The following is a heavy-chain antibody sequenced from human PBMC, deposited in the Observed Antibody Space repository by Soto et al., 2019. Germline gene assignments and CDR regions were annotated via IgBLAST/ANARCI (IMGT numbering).Heavy chain of an antibody. D-gene: IGHD3-9*01. CDR1: GYTFRSHG. CDR2: ISYNGSNT. Sequence: QVQLVESGGGVVQPGTSLRLSCAASGYTFRSHGIHWVRQAPGKGLEWVALISYNGSNTYYADSVKGRFTISRDNSKNTVFLQMNSLRAEDTAVYYCAKHLLRYVDWLSYFDYWGQGSLVTVSS. V-gene: IGHV3-30-3*02. J-gene: IGHJ4*02. CDR3: AKHLLRYVDWLSYFDY.